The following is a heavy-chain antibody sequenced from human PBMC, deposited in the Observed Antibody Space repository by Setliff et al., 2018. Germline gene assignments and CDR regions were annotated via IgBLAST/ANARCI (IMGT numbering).Heavy chain of an antibody. CDR1: GFTFDDYG. CDR2: SNTEGTRT. V-gene: IGHV3-74*01. D-gene: IGHD2-8*02. J-gene: IGHJ4*02. Sequence: PGGSLRLSCAASGFTFDDYGMSWVRQAPGKGLMWVSRSNTEGTRTDYADSVRGRFTVSRDNAKNTLYLEMKSLRVEDTAVYYCARDFRRYWSDYWGQGTLVTVSS. CDR3: ARDFRRYWSDY.